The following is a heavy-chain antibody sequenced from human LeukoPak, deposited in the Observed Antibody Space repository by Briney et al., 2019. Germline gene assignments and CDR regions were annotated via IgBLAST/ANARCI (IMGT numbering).Heavy chain of an antibody. V-gene: IGHV3-64*01. D-gene: IGHD1-20*01. CDR2: ISSNGGST. Sequence: GGSLRLSCAASGFTLSSYAMHWVRQAPGKGLEYVSAISSNGGSTYYANSVKGRFTISRDNSKNTLYLQMGSVRAEDMAVYYCAREGYNWNPYYYYYYMDVWGKGTTVTVSS. CDR3: AREGYNWNPYYYYYYMDV. CDR1: GFTLSSYA. J-gene: IGHJ6*03.